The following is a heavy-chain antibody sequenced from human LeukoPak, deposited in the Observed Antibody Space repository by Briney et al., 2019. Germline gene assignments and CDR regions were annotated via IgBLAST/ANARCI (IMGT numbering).Heavy chain of an antibody. Sequence: SETLSLTCTVSGGSISSSSYYWGWIRQPPGKGLEWIGSIYYSGSTYYNPSLKSRVTISVDTSKNQFSLKLSSVTAADTAVYYYARHKQLAVDYWGQGTLVTVSS. J-gene: IGHJ4*02. V-gene: IGHV4-39*01. D-gene: IGHD6-6*01. CDR2: IYYSGST. CDR3: ARHKQLAVDY. CDR1: GGSISSSSYY.